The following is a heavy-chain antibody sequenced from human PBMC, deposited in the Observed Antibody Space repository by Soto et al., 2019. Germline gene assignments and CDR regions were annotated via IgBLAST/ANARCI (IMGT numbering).Heavy chain of an antibody. J-gene: IGHJ5*02. CDR3: AREGCGGDCFKANWFDP. V-gene: IGHV4-59*01. CDR2: IYYSGST. Sequence: SETLSLTCTVSGGSISSYYWSWIRQPPGKGLEWIGYIYYSGSTNYNPSLKSRVTISVDTSKNQFSLKLSSVTAADTAVYYCAREGCGGDCFKANWFDPWGQGTLVTVSS. D-gene: IGHD2-21*01. CDR1: GGSISSYY.